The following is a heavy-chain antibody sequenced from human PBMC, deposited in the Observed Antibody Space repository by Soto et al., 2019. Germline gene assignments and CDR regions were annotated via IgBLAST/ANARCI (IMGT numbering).Heavy chain of an antibody. CDR3: ARDFSYYYDSSGYYYYFDY. CDR1: GFTFSSYS. D-gene: IGHD3-22*01. V-gene: IGHV3-21*01. CDR2: ISSSSSYI. Sequence: EVQLVESGGGLVKPGGSLRLSCAASGFTFSSYSMNWVRQAPGKGLEWVSSISSSSSYIYYADSVKGRFTISRDNAKNSLYLQMNSLRAEDTAVYYCARDFSYYYDSSGYYYYFDYWGQGTLVTVSS. J-gene: IGHJ4*02.